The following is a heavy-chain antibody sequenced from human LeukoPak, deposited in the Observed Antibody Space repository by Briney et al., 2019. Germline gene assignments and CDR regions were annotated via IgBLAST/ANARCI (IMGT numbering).Heavy chain of an antibody. CDR2: IYYSGST. Sequence: SETLSLTCTVSGSSISSSSYYWGWIRQPPGKGLEWIGSIYYSGSTYYNPSLKSRVTISVDTSKNQFSLKLSSVTAADTAVYYCARGIEGTTGTTEESVFDPWGQGTLVTVSS. CDR1: GSSISSSSYY. D-gene: IGHD1-1*01. CDR3: ARGIEGTTGTTEESVFDP. V-gene: IGHV4-39*07. J-gene: IGHJ5*02.